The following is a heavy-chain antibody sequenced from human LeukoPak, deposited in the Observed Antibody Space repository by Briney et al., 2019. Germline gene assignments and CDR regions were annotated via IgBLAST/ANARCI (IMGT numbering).Heavy chain of an antibody. CDR2: ISGSGGRT. Sequence: GGSLRLSCAASGFTFSNFAMSWVRQAPGKGLEWVSSISGSGGRTYYADSVKGRFTISRDNSKNTLYLQMNSLRAEDTAVYYCAKDWTGTKPFDLWGRGTLVTVSS. CDR1: GFTFSNFA. J-gene: IGHJ2*01. V-gene: IGHV3-23*01. D-gene: IGHD3/OR15-3a*01. CDR3: AKDWTGTKPFDL.